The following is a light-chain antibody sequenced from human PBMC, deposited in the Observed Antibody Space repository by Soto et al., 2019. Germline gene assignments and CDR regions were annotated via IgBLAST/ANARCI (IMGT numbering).Light chain of an antibody. CDR3: CSYAGSYTVI. CDR1: SSDVGGYNC. CDR2: DVS. J-gene: IGLJ2*01. Sequence: QSALTQPRSVSESPGQSVTISCTGTSSDVGGYNCVSWYQQHPGKAPKLMIYDVSKRPSGVPDRFSGSKSGNTASLTISGLQAEDEADYYCCSYAGSYTVIFGGGTQLTVL. V-gene: IGLV2-11*01.